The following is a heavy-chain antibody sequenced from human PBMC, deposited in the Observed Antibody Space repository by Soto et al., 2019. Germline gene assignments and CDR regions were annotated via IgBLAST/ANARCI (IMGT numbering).Heavy chain of an antibody. CDR1: GFIASNYA. CDR2: FSGSGGVT. V-gene: IGHV3-23*01. CDR3: AKAGGDY. Sequence: GGSLRLSCAASGFIASNYAMSWVRHAPGKGLEWVSGFSGSGGVTFYADSVKGRFTLSRDSSKNTVYLHMSRLRAEDTAVYYCAKAGGDYWGQGTLVTVSS. J-gene: IGHJ4*02. D-gene: IGHD3-10*01.